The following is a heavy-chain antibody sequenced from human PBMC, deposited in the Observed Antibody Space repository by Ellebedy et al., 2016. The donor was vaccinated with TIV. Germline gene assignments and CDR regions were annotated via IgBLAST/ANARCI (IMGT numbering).Heavy chain of an antibody. CDR2: FDPEDGKM. J-gene: IGHJ5*02. CDR3: STGGHYCGSGRCYFWFDP. V-gene: IGHV1-24*01. CDR1: GYTLTEVA. Sequence: AASVKVSCKVSGYTLTEVAIHWVRQAPGKGLEWMGGFDPEDGKMIYAQKFQGRVTMTEDTSTDTAYLKLSSLKSEDTAVYYCSTGGHYCGSGRCYFWFDPWGQGTLVTVSS. D-gene: IGHD2-15*01.